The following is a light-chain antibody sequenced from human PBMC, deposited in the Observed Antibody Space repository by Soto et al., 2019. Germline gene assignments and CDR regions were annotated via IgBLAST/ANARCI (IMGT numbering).Light chain of an antibody. J-gene: IGKJ1*01. Sequence: DIQMTQSPSTLSASVGDRVTITCRASQSISSWLAWYQQKPGKAPKLLIYKASSLESGVPSRFSGSGSETEFTLTSSSLQPDDFATYYCQQYTSYSWTFGQGTKVEIK. CDR1: QSISSW. V-gene: IGKV1-5*03. CDR3: QQYTSYSWT. CDR2: KAS.